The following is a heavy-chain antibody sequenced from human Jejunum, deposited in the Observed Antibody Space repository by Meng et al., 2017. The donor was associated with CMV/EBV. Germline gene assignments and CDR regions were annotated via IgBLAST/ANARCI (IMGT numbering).Heavy chain of an antibody. CDR1: GDTVRSDA. D-gene: IGHD2-15*01. J-gene: IGHJ4*02. V-gene: IGHV1-69*10. Sequence: QVQLVQSGAEVKKPGSSVKVSCKASGDTVRSDATNWVRQAPGQGLEWMGGIIPLLDIAEYAQRFQGRVTITADKSTSMAYMELSSLRSEDTAVYYCATVAECSGGSCYFDYWGQGTLVTVSS. CDR2: IIPLLDIA. CDR3: ATVAECSGGSCYFDY.